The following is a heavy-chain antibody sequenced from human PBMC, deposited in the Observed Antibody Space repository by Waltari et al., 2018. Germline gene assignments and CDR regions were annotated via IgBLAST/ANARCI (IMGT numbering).Heavy chain of an antibody. J-gene: IGHJ4*02. CDR3: ARTAGHFDY. CDR2: MNPNSGNT. CDR1: GYTFTSYD. Sequence: QVQLVQSGAEVKKPGASVKGSCKASGYTFTSYDIKRVRQATGQGLVWMGWMNPNSGNTGYAQQFQGRVTMTRNTSISTAYMELSSLRSEDTAVYYCARTAGHFDYWGQGTLVTVSS. V-gene: IGHV1-8*01.